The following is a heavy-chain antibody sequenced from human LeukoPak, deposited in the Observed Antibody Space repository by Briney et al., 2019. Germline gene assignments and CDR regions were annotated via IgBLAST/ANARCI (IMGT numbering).Heavy chain of an antibody. J-gene: IGHJ5*02. CDR1: GYTFISYH. V-gene: IGHV1-8*01. CDR2: MNPNSGDT. D-gene: IGHD3-10*01. Sequence: GASVKVSCKASGYTFISYHINWVRLATGQGLEWMGWMNPNSGDTGYAQNFQGRVTMTRNTSINTAYMELSSLRSEDTAIYYCARVRPYSYTSGSYYISFDPWGQGTLVTVSS. CDR3: ARVRPYSYTSGSYYISFDP.